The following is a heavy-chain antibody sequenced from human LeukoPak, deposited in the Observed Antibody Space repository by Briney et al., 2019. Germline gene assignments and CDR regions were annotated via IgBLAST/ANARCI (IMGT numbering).Heavy chain of an antibody. D-gene: IGHD4-23*01. J-gene: IGHJ4*02. CDR3: ARLGGNRNPLRTTVDY. CDR1: GDSISSNIYY. CDR2: IYRSGST. V-gene: IGHV4-61*02. Sequence: SETLSLTCTVSGDSISSNIYYWSWIRQPTGKGLEWIGRIYRSGSTNYNPSLKSRVTISVDTSKNQFSLKLSSVTAADTAVYYCARLGGNRNPLRTTVDYWGQGTLVTVSS.